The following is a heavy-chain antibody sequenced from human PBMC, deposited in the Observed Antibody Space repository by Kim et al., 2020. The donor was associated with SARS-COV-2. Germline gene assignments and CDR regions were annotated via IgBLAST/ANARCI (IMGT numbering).Heavy chain of an antibody. CDR3: ARDAPTIEYSSGWFSADYFDY. V-gene: IGHV7-4-1*02. CDR1: GYTFTSYA. Sequence: ASVKVSCKASGYTFTSYAMNWVRQAPGQGLEWMGWINTNTGNPTYAQGFTGRFVFSLDTSVSTAYLQISSLTAEDTAVYYCARDAPTIEYSSGWFSADYFDYWGQGTLVTVSS. D-gene: IGHD6-19*01. J-gene: IGHJ4*02. CDR2: INTNTGNP.